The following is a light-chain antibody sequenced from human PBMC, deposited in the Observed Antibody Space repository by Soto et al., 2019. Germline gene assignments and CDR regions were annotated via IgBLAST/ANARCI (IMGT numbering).Light chain of an antibody. J-gene: IGKJ1*01. CDR1: QRISDT. CDR3: QQYNTWSWT. CDR2: GAS. Sequence: EIVMTQSPATLYVSPGGRATLSCRASQRISDTLAWYQQKPGQAPSLLIYGASTRAPGFPSRFSGSGSGTDFTLTISSLQSEDFAVYYCQQYNTWSWTFGQGTKMDIK. V-gene: IGKV3-15*01.